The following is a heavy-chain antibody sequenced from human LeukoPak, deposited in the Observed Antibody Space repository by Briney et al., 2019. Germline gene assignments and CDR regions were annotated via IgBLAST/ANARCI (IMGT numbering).Heavy chain of an antibody. V-gene: IGHV3-30*02. CDR3: AKKMSKATTYFDH. CDR2: IRYDGSNK. D-gene: IGHD4-11*01. CDR1: GFTFSSYG. J-gene: IGHJ4*02. Sequence: GGSLRLSCAASGFTFSSYGMHWVRQAPGKGLEWVAFIRYDGSNKYYADSVKGRFTISRDNSKNTVNLQMNSLRPEDTGVYYCAKKMSKATTYFDHWGQGTLVTVSS.